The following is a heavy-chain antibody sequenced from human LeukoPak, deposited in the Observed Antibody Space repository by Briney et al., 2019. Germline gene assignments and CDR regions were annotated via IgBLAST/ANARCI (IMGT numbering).Heavy chain of an antibody. CDR1: GFTFSDYD. CDR3: ARGPPLFDP. V-gene: IGHV3-48*01. CDR2: ISTTGSNI. J-gene: IGHJ5*02. Sequence: PGGSLRLSCAASGFTFSDYDMNWVRQAPGKGLEWVSYISTTGSNIYYADSVKGRFTISRDNAENSLYLQMNSLRAEDTAVYYCARGPPLFDPWGQGTLVTVSS.